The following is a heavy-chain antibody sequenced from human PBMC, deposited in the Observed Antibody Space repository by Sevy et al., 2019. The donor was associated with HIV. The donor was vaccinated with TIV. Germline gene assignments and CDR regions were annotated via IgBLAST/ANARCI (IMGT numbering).Heavy chain of an antibody. CDR1: GFTFSDYN. CDR3: ARETSSFGEGIYYGMDV. V-gene: IGHV3-21*01. Sequence: GGSLRLSCAASGFTFSDYNMNWVRQAPGKGLEWVSSISGISNYIYYADPVKGRFTISRDKAKNSLYRQMNSLRAEDTAVYYCARETSSFGEGIYYGMDVWGQGTTVTVSS. CDR2: ISGISNYI. J-gene: IGHJ6*02. D-gene: IGHD3-10*01.